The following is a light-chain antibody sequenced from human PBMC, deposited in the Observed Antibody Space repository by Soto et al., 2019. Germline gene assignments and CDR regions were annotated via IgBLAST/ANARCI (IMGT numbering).Light chain of an antibody. J-gene: IGLJ3*02. Sequence: QSALTQPASVSGSPGQSITISCTGTSSDVGNYNLVSWYQQHPGEAPKLLIYEGSKRPSGVSNRFSGSNFGNTASLTISGLQAEYEVDYYCCSYAGDSTWVFGGGTKLTVL. CDR2: EGS. V-gene: IGLV2-23*01. CDR1: SSDVGNYNL. CDR3: CSYAGDSTWV.